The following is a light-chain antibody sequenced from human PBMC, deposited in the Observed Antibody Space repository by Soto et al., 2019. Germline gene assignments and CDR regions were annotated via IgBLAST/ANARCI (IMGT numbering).Light chain of an antibody. CDR3: LLSYSGGWV. CDR2: DTN. J-gene: IGLJ3*02. V-gene: IGLV7-46*01. CDR1: TGAVTSGHY. Sequence: QAVVTQEPSLTVSPGGTVTLTCASSTGAVTSGHYPYWFQQKPGQAPRTLIYDTNNQHSWTPARFSGSLLGGKAALTLSGAQPEDEAEYYCLLSYSGGWVFGGGTKVTVL.